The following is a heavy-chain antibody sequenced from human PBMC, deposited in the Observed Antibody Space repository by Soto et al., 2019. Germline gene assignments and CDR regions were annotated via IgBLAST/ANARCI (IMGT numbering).Heavy chain of an antibody. CDR3: AKEKYSSSGPYYMDV. D-gene: IGHD6-6*01. CDR1: GFTFSSYG. CDR2: ISSDGSKK. J-gene: IGHJ6*03. V-gene: IGHV3-30*18. Sequence: GGSLRLSCAASGFTFSSYGMHWVRQAPGKGLEWAAVISSDGSKKYYADSVKGRFTISRDNSKNTLFLQMDSLRPEDTAVYYCAKEKYSSSGPYYMDVWGKGTTVTVSS.